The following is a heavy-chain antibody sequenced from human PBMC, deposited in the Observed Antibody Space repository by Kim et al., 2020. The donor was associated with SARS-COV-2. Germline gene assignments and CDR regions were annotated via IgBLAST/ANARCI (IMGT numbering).Heavy chain of an antibody. Sequence: YAQKFQGRVTMTRDTSTSTVYMELSSLRSEDTAVYYCARQGLTGTEGFDYWGQGTLVTVSS. V-gene: IGHV1-46*01. D-gene: IGHD1-20*01. CDR3: ARQGLTGTEGFDY. J-gene: IGHJ4*02.